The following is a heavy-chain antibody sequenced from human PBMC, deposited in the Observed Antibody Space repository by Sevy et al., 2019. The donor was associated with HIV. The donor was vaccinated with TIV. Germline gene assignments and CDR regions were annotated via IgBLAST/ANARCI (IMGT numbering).Heavy chain of an antibody. CDR2: IFHSGDT. CDR1: GGSISSSSIY. CDR3: AWHFYSNGMDV. Sequence: SETLSLTCTVSGGSISSSSIYWGWFRQSPGKGLDYIGSIFHSGDTYYNPSLKSRVTISVDTSKNQFSLKMTSVTAADTAVYYCAWHFYSNGMDVWGQGTTVTVSS. D-gene: IGHD1-26*01. V-gene: IGHV4-39*01. J-gene: IGHJ6*02.